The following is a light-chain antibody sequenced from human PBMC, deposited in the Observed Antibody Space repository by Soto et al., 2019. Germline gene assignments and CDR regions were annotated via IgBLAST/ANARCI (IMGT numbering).Light chain of an antibody. CDR1: SGSIASNY. V-gene: IGLV6-57*04. CDR3: QSYDSSSVV. Sequence: NFMLTQPHSVSESPGKTVTISCTRSSGSIASNYVQWYQQRPGSAPTTVIYEDNQRPSGVPDRFSGSIDSSSNSASLTISGRKTDDEADYYCQSYDSSSVVFGGGTKLTVL. CDR2: EDN. J-gene: IGLJ2*01.